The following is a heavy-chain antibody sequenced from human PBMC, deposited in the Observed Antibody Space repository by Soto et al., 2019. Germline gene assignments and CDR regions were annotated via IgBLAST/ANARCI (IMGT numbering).Heavy chain of an antibody. J-gene: IGHJ5*02. CDR1: GGSISSGGYY. V-gene: IGHV4-31*03. Sequence: SPSLPCTVSGGSISSGGYYWSWIRQHPGKGLEWIGYIYYSGSTYYNPSLKSRVTISVDTSKNQFSLKLSSVTAADTAVYYCARAKKGIAAAENWFDPWGQGTLVTVSS. CDR2: IYYSGST. D-gene: IGHD6-13*01. CDR3: ARAKKGIAAAENWFDP.